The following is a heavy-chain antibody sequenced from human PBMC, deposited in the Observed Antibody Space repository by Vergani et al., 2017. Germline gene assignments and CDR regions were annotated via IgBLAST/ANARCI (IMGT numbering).Heavy chain of an antibody. V-gene: IGHV1-8*01. CDR2: MNPNSGNT. CDR1: GYTFTSYD. D-gene: IGHD3-22*01. J-gene: IGHJ4*02. CDR3: ARTISSYYYGRRGYDDH. Sequence: QVQLVQSGAEVKTPGASVKVSCKASGYTFTSYDINSVRQATGQGLEWMGWMNPNSGNTGYAQKFQGRVTMTMNTSISTAYMKLSSLRSEDTAVYYCARTISSYYYGRRGYDDHWGQGTLVTVSS.